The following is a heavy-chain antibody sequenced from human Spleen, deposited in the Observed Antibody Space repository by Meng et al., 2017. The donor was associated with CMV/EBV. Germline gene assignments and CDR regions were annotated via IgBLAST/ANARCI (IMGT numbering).Heavy chain of an antibody. CDR2: IQVIGHT. CDR3: AGSRPGGGACDY. V-gene: IGHV4-4*07. D-gene: IGHD3-16*01. Sequence: QVPIHEPGPGSVKPSATRAPTCIVSGASIKNYNWNWVRQPAGQGLEWIGLIQVIGHTVYNPSLKSRVTVSLDASKSQFSLTLNSVTAADTATYYCAGSRPGGGACDYWGQGILVTVSS. J-gene: IGHJ4*02. CDR1: GASIKNYN.